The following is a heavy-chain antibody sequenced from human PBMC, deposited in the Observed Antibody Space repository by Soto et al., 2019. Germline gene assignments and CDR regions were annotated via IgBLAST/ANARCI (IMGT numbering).Heavy chain of an antibody. CDR2: ISGSGGST. CDR1: GFXFSSYA. J-gene: IGHJ4*02. CDR3: GCYWNERRLDY. Sequence: GXLRLSCASSGFXFSSYAVIWVRHAPGKGLEFVSAISGSGGSTYYADSVKGRFTISRENSKNTLYLKMNRLRAEDTAVYYCGCYWNERRLDYWGQGTLGTVSS. D-gene: IGHD1-1*01. V-gene: IGHV3-23*01.